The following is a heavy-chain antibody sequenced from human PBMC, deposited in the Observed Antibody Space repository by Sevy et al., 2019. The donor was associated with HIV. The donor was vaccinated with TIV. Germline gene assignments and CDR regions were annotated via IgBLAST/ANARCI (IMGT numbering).Heavy chain of an antibody. V-gene: IGHV1-24*01. D-gene: IGHD3-22*01. J-gene: IGHJ4*02. CDR1: GYRLSQLS. CDR3: ATTKDYYESSGSPFDY. Sequence: ASVKVSCKVSGYRLSQLSMHWVRQAPGKGLGWMGSFDPEDDETIYAQNFQGRVAMTEDTSTDTAYMELSTLRSEDTAVYYCATTKDYYESSGSPFDYWGQGTLVTVSS. CDR2: FDPEDDET.